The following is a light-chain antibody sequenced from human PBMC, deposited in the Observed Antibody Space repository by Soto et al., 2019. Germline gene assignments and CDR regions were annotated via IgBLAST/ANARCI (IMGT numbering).Light chain of an antibody. CDR1: QSVRSSY. V-gene: IGKV3-20*01. CDR2: GAS. CDR3: QQYGDSPT. Sequence: EMVLTQSPGTLSLSPGERATLSCRASQSVRSSYLAWYQQKPGQAPRLLIYGASSRATGIPDRFSGSGSGTDFTLTISRLEPEDLAVYYCQQYGDSPTFGGGTKVGIK. J-gene: IGKJ4*01.